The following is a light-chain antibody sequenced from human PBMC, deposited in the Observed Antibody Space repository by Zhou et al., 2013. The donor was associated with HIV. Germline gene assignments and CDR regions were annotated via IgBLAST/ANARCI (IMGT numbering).Light chain of an antibody. V-gene: IGKV1-5*03. CDR1: QSISSW. Sequence: DIQLTQSPSFLSASVGDRVIITCRASQSISSWLAWYQQKPGKTPNLLISKASSLESGVPSRFSGSESGTEFTLAISSLQPDDFATYYCQQYSSYPWTFGQGTKVEVK. CDR2: KAS. J-gene: IGKJ1*01. CDR3: QQYSSYPWT.